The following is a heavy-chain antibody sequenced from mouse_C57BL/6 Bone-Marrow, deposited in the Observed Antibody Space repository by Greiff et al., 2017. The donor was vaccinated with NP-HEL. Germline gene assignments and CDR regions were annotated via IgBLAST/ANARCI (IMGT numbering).Heavy chain of an antibody. CDR1: GYTFTSYW. J-gene: IGHJ2*01. CDR3: AREWIYYYGSSYKDFDY. CDR2: IHPNSGST. Sequence: QVQLQQPGAELVKPGASVKLSCKASGYTFTSYWMHWVKQRPGQGLEWIGMIHPNSGSTNYNEKFKSKATLTVDKSSSTAYMQLSSLTSEDSAVYYWAREWIYYYGSSYKDFDYWGQGTTLTVSS. V-gene: IGHV1-64*01. D-gene: IGHD1-1*01.